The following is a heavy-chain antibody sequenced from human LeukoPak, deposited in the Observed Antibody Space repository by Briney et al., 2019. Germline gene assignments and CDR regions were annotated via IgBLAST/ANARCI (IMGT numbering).Heavy chain of an antibody. CDR1: GYTFTSYD. V-gene: IGHV1-8*01. CDR3: ARGPYSSNWYYFDY. Sequence: HGASVKVSCKASGYTFTSYDINWVRQATGQGLEWTGWMNPNSGNTGYAQKFQGRVTMTRNTSISTAYMELSSLRSEDTAVYYCARGPYSSNWYYFDYWGQGTLVTVSS. CDR2: MNPNSGNT. D-gene: IGHD6-13*01. J-gene: IGHJ4*02.